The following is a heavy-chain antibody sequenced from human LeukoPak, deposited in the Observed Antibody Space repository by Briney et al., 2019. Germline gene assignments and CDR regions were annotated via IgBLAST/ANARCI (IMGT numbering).Heavy chain of an antibody. V-gene: IGHV4-34*01. Sequence: SETLSLTCAVYGGSFSGYYWSWIRQAPGKGLEWIGEINHSGSTNYNPSLKSRVTISVDTSKNQFSLKLSSVTAADTAVYYCARVATYYDFWSGYPDRYYYMDVWGKGTTVTVSS. CDR2: INHSGST. D-gene: IGHD3-3*01. CDR3: ARVATYYDFWSGYPDRYYYMDV. J-gene: IGHJ6*03. CDR1: GGSFSGYY.